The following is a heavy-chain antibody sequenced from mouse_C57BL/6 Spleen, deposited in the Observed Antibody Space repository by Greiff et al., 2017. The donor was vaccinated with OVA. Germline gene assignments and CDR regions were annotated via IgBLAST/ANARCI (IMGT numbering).Heavy chain of an antibody. CDR1: GFSFNTYA. J-gene: IGHJ2*01. CDR3: VRQTGSSFDY. D-gene: IGHD1-1*01. V-gene: IGHV10-1*01. CDR2: IRSKSNNYAT. Sequence: EVQLLESGGGLVQPKGSLKLSCAASGFSFNTYAMNWVRQAPGKGLEWVARIRSKSNNYATYYADSVKDRFTISRDDSESMLYLQMNNLKTEDTAMYYCVRQTGSSFDYWGQGTTLTVSS.